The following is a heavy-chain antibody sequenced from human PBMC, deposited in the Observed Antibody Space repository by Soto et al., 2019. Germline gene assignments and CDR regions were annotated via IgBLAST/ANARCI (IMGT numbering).Heavy chain of an antibody. Sequence: QTVGSLRLSCASSLFTFTTYAMNWVRQAPGKGLEWVALMSSDGTNEHYADSVRGRFTVSRDNSRNTLFLQMNNLRTDDTAVYYCARCVYISGWYCYFEFWGLGTLVTVSS. CDR3: ARCVYISGWYCYFEF. CDR2: MSSDGTNE. CDR1: LFTFTTYA. J-gene: IGHJ4*02. D-gene: IGHD6-19*01. V-gene: IGHV3-30-3*01.